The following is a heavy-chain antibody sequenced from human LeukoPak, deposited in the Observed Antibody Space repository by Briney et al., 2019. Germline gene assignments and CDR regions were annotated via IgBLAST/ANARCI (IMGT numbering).Heavy chain of an antibody. CDR1: GGSISSYY. CDR3: ARGQPYYYDSSGYYPNWFDP. J-gene: IGHJ5*02. CDR2: IYTSGST. D-gene: IGHD3-22*01. Sequence: SETLSLTCTVSGGSISSYYWSWIRQPAGKGLEWIGRIYTSGSTNYNPSLKSRVTMSVDTSKNQSSLKLSSVTAADTAVYYCARGQPYYYDSSGYYPNWFDPWGQGTLVTVSS. V-gene: IGHV4-4*07.